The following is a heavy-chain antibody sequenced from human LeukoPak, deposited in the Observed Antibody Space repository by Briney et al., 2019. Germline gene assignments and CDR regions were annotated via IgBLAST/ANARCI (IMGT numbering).Heavy chain of an antibody. CDR1: GYTFTSYA. J-gene: IGHJ4*02. Sequence: ASVKVSCKTPGYTFTSYAMNWVRQAPGQGLEWMGWINTNTGNPTYAQGFTGRFVFSLDTSVSTAYLQISSPKAEDTAVYYCARDLYYVWGTYRSLSFDYWGQGALVTVSS. CDR3: ARDLYYVWGTYRSLSFDY. D-gene: IGHD3-16*02. V-gene: IGHV7-4-1*02. CDR2: INTNTGNP.